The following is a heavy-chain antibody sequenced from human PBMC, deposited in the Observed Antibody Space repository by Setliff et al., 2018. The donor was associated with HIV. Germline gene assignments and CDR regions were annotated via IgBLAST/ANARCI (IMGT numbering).Heavy chain of an antibody. CDR1: GDSITNDDYY. V-gene: IGHV4-39*01. D-gene: IGHD2-2*02. J-gene: IGHJ5*02. Sequence: SETLSLTCTVSGDSITNDDYYWGWIRQPPGKGLEWIAIIHYNGRTYYDPSLKSRVTIFVDTSKTQFYLKLRSVTAADTAVYYCASYTSKLDWFDPWGQGTLVTVSS. CDR3: ASYTSKLDWFDP. CDR2: IHYNGRT.